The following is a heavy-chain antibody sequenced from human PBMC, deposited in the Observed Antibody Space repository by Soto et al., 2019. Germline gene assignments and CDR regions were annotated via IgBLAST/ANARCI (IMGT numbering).Heavy chain of an antibody. CDR2: ISGSGGST. J-gene: IGHJ4*02. Sequence: PGGSLRLSCAASGFTFSSYAMSWVRQAPGKGLEWVSAISGSGGSTYYADSVKGRFTISRDNSKNTLYLQMNSLRAEDTAVYYCAKDPVITGTTWVDYWGQGTLVTVSS. CDR1: GFTFSSYA. CDR3: AKDPVITGTTWVDY. D-gene: IGHD1-20*01. V-gene: IGHV3-23*01.